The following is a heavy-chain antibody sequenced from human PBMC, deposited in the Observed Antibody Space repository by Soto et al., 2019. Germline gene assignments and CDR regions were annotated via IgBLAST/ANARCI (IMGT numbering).Heavy chain of an antibody. D-gene: IGHD2-2*01. CDR3: ARGTKRGYCSSTSCTTDD. Sequence: QVQLVQSGAEVKKPGASVKVSCKASGYTFTSYYMHWVRQAPGQGLEWMGIINPSGGSTSYAQKFQCRDPMTRDPAKSTVDQEQSRLSSEDTAVYYYARGTKRGYCSSTSCTTDDWRQVTLVTVS. CDR2: INPSGGST. V-gene: IGHV1-46*01. J-gene: IGHJ4*02. CDR1: GYTFTSYY.